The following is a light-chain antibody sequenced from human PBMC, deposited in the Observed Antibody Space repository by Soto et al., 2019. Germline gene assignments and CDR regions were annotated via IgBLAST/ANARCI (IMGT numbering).Light chain of an antibody. CDR2: SAS. CDR1: QSVSSSY. J-gene: IGKJ1*01. CDR3: QQYGYSFWT. V-gene: IGKV3-20*01. Sequence: ENVLTQSPGTLSLSPGDRASLSCRASQSVSSSYLAWYQQKPGQAPRLLIYSASSRATGIPDRFSGSGSGTDYTLTISRLEPEDSAVYYCQQYGYSFWTFGQGTKVDIK.